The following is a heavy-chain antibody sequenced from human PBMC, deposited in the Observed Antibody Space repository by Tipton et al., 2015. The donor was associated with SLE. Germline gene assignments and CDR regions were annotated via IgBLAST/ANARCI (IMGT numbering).Heavy chain of an antibody. CDR3: AKDYNHDNADYN. CDR1: GGSISRIGYY. CDR2: IYHTGST. Sequence: TLSLTCTVSGGSISRIGYYWSWIRQHPGKGLEWIGYIYHTGSTYYNPSLESRLTISVDKSKNQFSLKLSSVTVADTAVYYCAKDYNHDNADYNWGQGTLVIVSS. J-gene: IGHJ4*02. V-gene: IGHV4-31*03. D-gene: IGHD4-17*01.